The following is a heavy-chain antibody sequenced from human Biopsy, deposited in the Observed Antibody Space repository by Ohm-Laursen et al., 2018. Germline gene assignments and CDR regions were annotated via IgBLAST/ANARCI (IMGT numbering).Heavy chain of an antibody. Sequence: GTLSLPCTVSGGSFTGHYWSWIRQPPGKGLECIGHISYTGYTSYNASIKSRVTISVDTSRNHFSLRLSSLTASDTAVYYCARGSNDFGGLYFPRWGQGTLLTVSS. CDR2: ISYTGYT. CDR3: ARGSNDFGGLYFPR. V-gene: IGHV4-59*11. CDR1: GGSFTGHY. D-gene: IGHD4-23*01. J-gene: IGHJ4*02.